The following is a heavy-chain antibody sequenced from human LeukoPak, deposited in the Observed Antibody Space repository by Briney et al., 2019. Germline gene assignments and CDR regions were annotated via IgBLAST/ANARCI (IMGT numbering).Heavy chain of an antibody. Sequence: GGSLRLSCAASGFTFSSYSTNWVRQAPGKGLEWVSSISSSSSYIYYADSVKGRFTISRDNAKNSLYLQMNSLRAEDTAVYYCARGRYYDFWSGHFDYWGQGTLVTVSS. CDR3: ARGRYYDFWSGHFDY. D-gene: IGHD3-3*01. J-gene: IGHJ4*02. V-gene: IGHV3-21*01. CDR2: ISSSSSYI. CDR1: GFTFSSYS.